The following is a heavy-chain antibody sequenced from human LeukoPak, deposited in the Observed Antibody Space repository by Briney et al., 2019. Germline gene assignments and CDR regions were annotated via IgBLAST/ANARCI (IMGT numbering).Heavy chain of an antibody. J-gene: IGHJ4*02. Sequence: PGRSLRLSCAASGFTFSSYGMHWVRQAPGKGLEWVAVIWYDGSNKYYADSVKGRFTISRDNSKNTLYLQMNSLRAEDTAVYYCAKCSTYYYDSSGYYYFGYWGQGTLVTVSS. CDR1: GFTFSSYG. CDR3: AKCSTYYYDSSGYYYFGY. D-gene: IGHD3-22*01. V-gene: IGHV3-33*06. CDR2: IWYDGSNK.